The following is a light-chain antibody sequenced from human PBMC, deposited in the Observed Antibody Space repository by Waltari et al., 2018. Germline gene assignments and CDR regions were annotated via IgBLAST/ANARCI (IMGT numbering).Light chain of an antibody. Sequence: ELVLTQSPATLSLSPRQRAPLSSRASQSVSSYLAGYQQKPGQAPRLLIYDASNRATGIPARFSGSRSGTDFTLTISSLEPEDFAVYYCQQRSNWPPYTFGQGTKLEIK. CDR2: DAS. V-gene: IGKV3-11*01. CDR3: QQRSNWPPYT. J-gene: IGKJ2*01. CDR1: QSVSSY.